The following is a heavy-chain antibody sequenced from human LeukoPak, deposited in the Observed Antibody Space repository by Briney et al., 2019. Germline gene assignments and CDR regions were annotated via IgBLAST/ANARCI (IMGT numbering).Heavy chain of an antibody. J-gene: IGHJ4*01. CDR3: TSPAHDFDFWSGYYSV. CDR1: GVIFSDSA. D-gene: IGHD3-3*01. V-gene: IGHV3-73*01. CDR2: IRSKSNSNET. Sequence: GGTLRLSCTVSGVIFSDSAIHWVRQAAGPGLEGVGRIRSKSNSNETAYAASVKGRFTISRDDSKDTAYLQMHSLKPEDTAVYHCTSPAHDFDFWSGYYSVWGRGAQVTVSS.